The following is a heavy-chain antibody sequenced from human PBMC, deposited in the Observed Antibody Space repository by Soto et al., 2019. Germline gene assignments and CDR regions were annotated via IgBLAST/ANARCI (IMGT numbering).Heavy chain of an antibody. CDR3: ARQWTAGPTLDY. CDR1: GGSISSSSYY. CDR2: IYYSGST. Sequence: SETLSLTCTVSGGSISSSSYYWGWIRQPPGKGLEWIGSIYYSGSTYYNPSLKSRVTISVDTSKNQFSLKLSSVTAADTAVYYRARQWTAGPTLDYWDQGTLVTVSS. D-gene: IGHD5-12*01. J-gene: IGHJ4*02. V-gene: IGHV4-39*01.